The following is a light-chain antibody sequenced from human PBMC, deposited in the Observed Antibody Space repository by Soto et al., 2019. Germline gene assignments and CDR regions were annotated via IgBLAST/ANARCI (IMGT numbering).Light chain of an antibody. CDR3: VSYTSSTTYV. Sequence: QSALTQPASVSDSPGQSITISCTGTSSDVGGSNFVSWYQQDPGKPPKLIIYDVANRPSGVSNRFSGSKSGSTASLIISRLQTEDEADYYCVSYTSSTTYVFGTGTQLTV. J-gene: IGLJ1*01. V-gene: IGLV2-14*03. CDR2: DVA. CDR1: SSDVGGSNF.